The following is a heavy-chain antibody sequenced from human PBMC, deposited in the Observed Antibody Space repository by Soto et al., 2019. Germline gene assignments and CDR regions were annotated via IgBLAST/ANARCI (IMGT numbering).Heavy chain of an antibody. Sequence: QLQLQESGPGLVKPSETLSLTCTVSGGSISSSSYYWGWIRQPPGKGLEWIGSIYYSGSTYYNPSLKSRVTISVDTSKNQFSLKLSSVTAADTAVYYCARNYYDSRYPHYYYDGMDVWGQGTTVTVSS. D-gene: IGHD3-22*01. CDR3: ARNYYDSRYPHYYYDGMDV. V-gene: IGHV4-39*01. CDR1: GGSISSSSYY. CDR2: IYYSGST. J-gene: IGHJ6*02.